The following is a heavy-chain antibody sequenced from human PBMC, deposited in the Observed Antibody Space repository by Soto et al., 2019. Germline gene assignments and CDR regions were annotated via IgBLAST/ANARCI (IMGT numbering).Heavy chain of an antibody. Sequence: SVKVSCKASGGTFSSYAINWVRQAPGQGLEWMGGIIPIFGTANYAQKFQGRVTITADESTSTAYMELSSLRSEDTAVYYCARDTPNPYSSTYDYWGQGTLVTVSS. CDR3: ARDTPNPYSSTYDY. J-gene: IGHJ4*02. CDR1: GGTFSSYA. D-gene: IGHD6-13*01. V-gene: IGHV1-69*13. CDR2: IIPIFGTA.